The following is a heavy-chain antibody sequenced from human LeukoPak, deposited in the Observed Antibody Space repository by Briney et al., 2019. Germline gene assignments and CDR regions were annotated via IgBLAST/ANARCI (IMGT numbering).Heavy chain of an antibody. D-gene: IGHD2-15*01. Sequence: GGSLRLSCAASGFTFSSYGMHWVRQAPGKGLEWVAFIRYDGSNKYYADSVRGRFTISRDNSKNTLYLQMNSLRAEDTAVYYCAKDRVNGRTFDYWGQGTLVTVSS. J-gene: IGHJ4*02. V-gene: IGHV3-30*02. CDR3: AKDRVNGRTFDY. CDR1: GFTFSSYG. CDR2: IRYDGSNK.